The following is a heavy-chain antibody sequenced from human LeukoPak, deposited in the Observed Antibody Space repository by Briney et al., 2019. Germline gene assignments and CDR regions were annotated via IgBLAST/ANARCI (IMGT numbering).Heavy chain of an antibody. CDR3: AKGVGTSYRYHMDV. CDR1: GFTFDEYA. CDR2: ISWNTYDV. D-gene: IGHD5-18*01. Sequence: GGSLRLSCAASGFTFDEYAMHWVRQLPGKGLEWVSGISWNTYDVGYADSVKGRFTISRDNAKNFLYLQMDSLRAEDMALYYCAKGVGTSYRYHMDVWGKGTTVIVSS. J-gene: IGHJ6*03. V-gene: IGHV3-9*03.